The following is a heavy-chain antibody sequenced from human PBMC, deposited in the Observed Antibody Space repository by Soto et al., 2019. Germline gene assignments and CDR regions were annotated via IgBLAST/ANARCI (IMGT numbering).Heavy chain of an antibody. J-gene: IGHJ4*02. V-gene: IGHV4-30-4*01. CDR3: ARGPSGDKVGF. CDR1: GGSISSVYDC. D-gene: IGHD7-27*01. Sequence: PSETLSLTCTVSGGSISSVYDCWSWIRQSPDKGLEWIGHIYNGGTTYNNPSPTSRVTISVDTSKNQFSLQLRSVTAADTAVYFCARGPSGDKVGFWGQGTLVTVSS. CDR2: IYNGGTT.